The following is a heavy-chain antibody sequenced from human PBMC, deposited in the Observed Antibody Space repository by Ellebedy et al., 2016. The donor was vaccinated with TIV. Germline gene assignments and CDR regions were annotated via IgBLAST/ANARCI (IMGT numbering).Heavy chain of an antibody. D-gene: IGHD5-18*01. CDR3: ASLTDYRFCFVDAPMVWGQ. V-gene: IGHV4-4*02. Sequence: GSLRLSCAVSGASISSNTWWSWVRQSPGKELEWIGEIYHSGDTNYNSSLKSRVTISVDNSKNHFSLKLTSVTAADTAVYYFASLTDYRFCFVDAPMVWGQWGQGTRGTVPS. CDR2: IYHSGDT. CDR1: GASISSNTW. J-gene: IGHJ4*02.